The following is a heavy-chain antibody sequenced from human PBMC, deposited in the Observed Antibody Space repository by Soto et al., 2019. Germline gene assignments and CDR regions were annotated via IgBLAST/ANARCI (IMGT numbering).Heavy chain of an antibody. D-gene: IGHD3-16*01. Sequence: GESLKISCQGSGYTFSNNWISWVRREPGKGLEGMGKIDPSGSYTDYSPSFQGHVSLSVDKSVSTAYLQWSSLKASDSDIYYCARNMITVGGNPTSYEGDFGMDVWGHLTTGTGS. J-gene: IGHJ6*02. CDR2: IDPSGSYT. CDR3: ARNMITVGGNPTSYEGDFGMDV. CDR1: GYTFSNNW. V-gene: IGHV5-10-1*01.